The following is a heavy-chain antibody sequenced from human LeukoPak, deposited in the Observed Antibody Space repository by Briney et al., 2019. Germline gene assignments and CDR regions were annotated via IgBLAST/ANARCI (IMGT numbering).Heavy chain of an antibody. CDR2: ISSNGGST. Sequence: LRASVKVPCKASGYTFTSYAMHWVRQAPGKGLEYVSAISSNGGSTYYADSVKGRFTISRDNSKNTLYLQMSSLRAEDTAVYYCVSYYGSGSYIPHWGQGTLVTVSS. CDR1: GYTFTSYA. CDR3: VSYYGSGSYIPH. V-gene: IGHV3-64D*06. D-gene: IGHD3-10*01. J-gene: IGHJ4*02.